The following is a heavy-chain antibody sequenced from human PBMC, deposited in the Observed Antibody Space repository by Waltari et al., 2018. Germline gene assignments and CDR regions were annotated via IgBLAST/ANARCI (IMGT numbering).Heavy chain of an antibody. CDR3: ARHLYSIDYLELGN. CDR2: ISDSGVIT. CDR1: GFNFIRYA. D-gene: IGHD3-22*01. V-gene: IGHV3-23*01. J-gene: IGHJ4*02. Sequence: EVHLLESGGGLAQPGGSLRLSCAASGFNFIRYAMSWVRQAPGKGLGWVSGISDSGVITKYADSVKGRFTVSRDNSKNTVFLQLNSLRAEDTAIYYCARHLYSIDYLELGNWGQGTQVTVSS.